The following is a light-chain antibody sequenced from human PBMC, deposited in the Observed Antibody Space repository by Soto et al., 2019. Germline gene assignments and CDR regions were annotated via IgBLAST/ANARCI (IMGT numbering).Light chain of an antibody. V-gene: IGKV3-11*01. CDR1: QSISSY. CDR2: DAS. J-gene: IGKJ4*01. Sequence: EIVLTQSPATLSLSPGERATLSCRASQSISSYLAWYQQKPGQARRLLIYDASNRATGIPARFSGSGSGADFTLTISSLEPEDFAVYYCQQRSSWPLTFGGGTKVEIK. CDR3: QQRSSWPLT.